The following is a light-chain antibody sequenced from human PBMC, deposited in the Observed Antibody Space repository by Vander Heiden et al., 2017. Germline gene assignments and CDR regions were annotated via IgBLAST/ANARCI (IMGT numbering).Light chain of an antibody. CDR3: SSYTPSSTLEV. J-gene: IGLJ1*01. CDR2: EVN. Sequence: HSALTQPASVSGSPGQSITISCTGTSSDVGGYNYVSWYQQYPGKVPKLIIYEVNNRPSGVSNRFSGSKSGNTASLTISGLQSEDEANYYCSSYTPSSTLEVFGRGTMVSVL. V-gene: IGLV2-14*01. CDR1: SSDVGGYNY.